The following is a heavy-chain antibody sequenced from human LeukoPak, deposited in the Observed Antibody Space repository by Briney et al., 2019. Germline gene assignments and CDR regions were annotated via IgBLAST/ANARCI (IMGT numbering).Heavy chain of an antibody. CDR1: GGSISSGGYY. J-gene: IGHJ4*02. Sequence: SETLSLTCTVSGGSISSGGYYWSWIRQHPGKGLEWIGYIYYSGSTYYNPSLKSRVTISVDTSKNQFSLKLSPVTAADTAVYYCARLHDGYRYGADYWGQGTLVTAS. V-gene: IGHV4-31*03. CDR2: IYYSGST. D-gene: IGHD5-18*01. CDR3: ARLHDGYRYGADY.